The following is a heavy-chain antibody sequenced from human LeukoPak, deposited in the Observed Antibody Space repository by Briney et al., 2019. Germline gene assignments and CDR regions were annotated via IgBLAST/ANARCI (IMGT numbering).Heavy chain of an antibody. V-gene: IGHV3-7*01. Sequence: GGSLRLSCAASGFTFSSHWMSWVRQAPGKGLEWVANIKQDGSVIYYVDFVKGRFTISRDNAKNSLYLQMNSLRAEDTAVYYCARDGWSYDLSWGQGTLVTVSS. J-gene: IGHJ5*02. CDR3: ARDGWSYDLS. CDR2: IKQDGSVI. D-gene: IGHD3-10*01. CDR1: GFTFSSHW.